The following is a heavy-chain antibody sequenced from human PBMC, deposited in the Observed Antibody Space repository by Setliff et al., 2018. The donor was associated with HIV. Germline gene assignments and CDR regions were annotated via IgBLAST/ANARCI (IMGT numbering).Heavy chain of an antibody. J-gene: IGHJ3*02. Sequence: ASVKVSCKASGYTFTGYFLHWVRQAPGQGLEWMGRINPNSGGTNYAQKFQGRVTMTRDTSISTAYMELSRLRFDDTAVYYCATKLHCTNGVCLDAFDIWGQGTMVTVSS. D-gene: IGHD2-8*01. CDR2: INPNSGGT. CDR3: ATKLHCTNGVCLDAFDI. CDR1: GYTFTGYF. V-gene: IGHV1-2*06.